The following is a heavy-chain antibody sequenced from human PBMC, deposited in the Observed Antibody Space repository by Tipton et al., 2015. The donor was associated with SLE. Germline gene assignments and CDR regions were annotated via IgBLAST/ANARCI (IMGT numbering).Heavy chain of an antibody. CDR1: GGSISSYY. V-gene: IGHV4-59*08. J-gene: IGHJ2*01. D-gene: IGHD6-19*01. CDR2: MYYSGST. CDR3: ARRGIAVAGIHWYFDL. Sequence: TLSLTCTVSGGSISSYYWSWIRQPPGKGLEWIGYMYYSGSTNYNPSLKSRVTISVDTSKNQFSLKLSSVTAADTAVYYCARRGIAVAGIHWYFDLWGRGTLVTVSS.